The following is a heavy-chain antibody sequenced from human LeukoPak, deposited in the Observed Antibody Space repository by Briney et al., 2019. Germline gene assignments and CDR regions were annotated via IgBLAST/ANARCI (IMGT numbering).Heavy chain of an antibody. CDR1: GFTFSSYW. D-gene: IGHD3-10*01. Sequence: GDSLRLSCAASGFTFSSYWMSWVRQAPGKGLEWVANIKQDGSEKYYVDSVKGRFTISRDNAKNSLYLQMNSLRAEDTAVYYCARGLGYYGSGSYSYYYYYMDVWGKGTTVTVSS. CDR2: IKQDGSEK. V-gene: IGHV3-7*01. J-gene: IGHJ6*03. CDR3: ARGLGYYGSGSYSYYYYYMDV.